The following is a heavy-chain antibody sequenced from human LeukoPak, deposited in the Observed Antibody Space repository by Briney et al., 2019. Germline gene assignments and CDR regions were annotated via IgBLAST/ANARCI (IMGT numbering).Heavy chain of an antibody. CDR3: AREGIYGDLYYFDY. J-gene: IGHJ4*02. CDR1: GFTFSDYY. V-gene: IGHV3-11*04. CDR2: ISSSGSTI. Sequence: GGSLRLSCAASGFTFSDYYMSWIRQAPGKGLEWVSYISSSGSTIYYADSVKGRFTISRDNSKNTLYLQMNSLRAEDTAVYYCAREGIYGDLYYFDYWGQGTLVTVSS. D-gene: IGHD4-17*01.